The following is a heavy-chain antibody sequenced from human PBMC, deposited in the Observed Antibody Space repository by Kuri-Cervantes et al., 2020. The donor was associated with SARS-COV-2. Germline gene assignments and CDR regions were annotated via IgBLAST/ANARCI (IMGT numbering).Heavy chain of an antibody. CDR3: ARGWEVAFDD. Sequence: SETLSLTCTVPGGSISSYYWSWIRQPPGKGLEWIGEINHSGSTNYNPSLKSLVTISVDTSKNQFSLKLSSVTAADTAVYYCARGWEVAFDDWGQGTLVNVSS. D-gene: IGHD1-26*01. V-gene: IGHV4-34*01. CDR1: GGSISSYY. J-gene: IGHJ4*02. CDR2: INHSGST.